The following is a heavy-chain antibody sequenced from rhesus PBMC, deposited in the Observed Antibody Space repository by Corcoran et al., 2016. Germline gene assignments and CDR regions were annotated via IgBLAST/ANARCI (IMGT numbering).Heavy chain of an antibody. J-gene: IGHJ4*01. CDR2: IYSSSGNT. V-gene: IGHV4S7*01. CDR1: GGSISGGYG. CDR3: ARVCSSGWSGGYFDY. Sequence: QVQLQESGPGLLKPSETLSLTCAVSGGSISGGYGWGWIRQPPGKGLEWIGIIYSSSGNTSYNPSLKSRDTISTDTSKNQFSLKLSSVTAADTAVYYCARVCSSGWSGGYFDYWGQGVLVTVSS. D-gene: IGHD6S26*01.